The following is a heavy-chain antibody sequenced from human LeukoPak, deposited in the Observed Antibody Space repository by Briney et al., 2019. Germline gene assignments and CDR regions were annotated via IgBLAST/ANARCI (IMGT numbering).Heavy chain of an antibody. J-gene: IGHJ4*02. CDR1: GGTFSSYA. V-gene: IGHV1-69*06. D-gene: IGHD1-26*01. CDR2: IIPIFGTA. CDR3: ARVVVGPTFLFLF. Sequence: ASVKVSCKASGGTFSSYAISWVRQAPGQGLEWMGGIIPIFGTANYAQKFQGRVTITADKSTSTAYMELSSLRSEDTAVYYCARVVVGPTFLFLFWGQGTLVTVSS.